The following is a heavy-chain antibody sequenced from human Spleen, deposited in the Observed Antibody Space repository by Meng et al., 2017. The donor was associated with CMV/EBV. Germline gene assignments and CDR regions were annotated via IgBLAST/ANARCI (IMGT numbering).Heavy chain of an antibody. CDR1: GGSISSSSYY. CDR2: IYYSGST. CDR3: YYYDSSGFDY. Sequence: SETLSLTCTVSGGSISSSSYYWGWIRQPPGKGVEWIGSIYYSGSTYYNPSLKSRVTISVETSKKQFSLKLSSVTTADTAVYYCYYYDSSGFDYWGQGTLVTVSS. V-gene: IGHV4-39*07. J-gene: IGHJ4*02. D-gene: IGHD3-22*01.